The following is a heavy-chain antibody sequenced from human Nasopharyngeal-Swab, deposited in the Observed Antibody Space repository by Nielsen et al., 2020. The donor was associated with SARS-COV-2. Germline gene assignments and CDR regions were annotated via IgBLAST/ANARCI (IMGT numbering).Heavy chain of an antibody. CDR2: ILPGDSDT. CDR1: GYSFTSYL. V-gene: IGHV5-51*01. CDR3: ARAKAMITFGGVIVSDYYYGMDV. J-gene: IGHJ6*02. Sequence: GESLKISRKGSGYSFTSYLIGWVRQMPGKGLEWMGIILPGDSDTRYRPSFQGQVTISADKSISTAYLQWSSLKASDTAMYYCARAKAMITFGGVIVSDYYYGMDVWGQGTTVTVSS. D-gene: IGHD3-16*02.